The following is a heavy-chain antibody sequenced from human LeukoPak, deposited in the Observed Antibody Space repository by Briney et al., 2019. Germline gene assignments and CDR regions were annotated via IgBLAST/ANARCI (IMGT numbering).Heavy chain of an antibody. V-gene: IGHV3-48*01. CDR1: GFTLRDYS. Sequence: PGGSLRLSRAASGFTLRDYSMNWVRQAPGKGLEWISYIGIDSGNTNYADSVKGRFTISGDKAKNSLYLQMNSLRVEDTAVYYCARDYKYAFDNWGQGTLVTVSS. D-gene: IGHD5-24*01. J-gene: IGHJ4*02. CDR3: ARDYKYAFDN. CDR2: IGIDSGNT.